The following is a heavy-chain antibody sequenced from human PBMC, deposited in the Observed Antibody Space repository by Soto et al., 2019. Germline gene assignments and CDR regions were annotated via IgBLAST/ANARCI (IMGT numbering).Heavy chain of an antibody. CDR3: ARAPPPYYDSSGYYAYYYYGMDV. Sequence: SVKVSCKASGGTFSSYAISWVRQAPGQGLEWMGGIIPIFGTANYAQKFQGRVTITADESTSTAYMELSSLRSEDTAVYYCARAPPPYYDSSGYYAYYYYGMDVWGQGTTVTVSS. CDR1: GGTFSSYA. D-gene: IGHD3-22*01. V-gene: IGHV1-69*13. J-gene: IGHJ6*02. CDR2: IIPIFGTA.